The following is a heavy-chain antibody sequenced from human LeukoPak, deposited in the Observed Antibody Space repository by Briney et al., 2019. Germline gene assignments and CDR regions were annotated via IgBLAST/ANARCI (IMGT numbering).Heavy chain of an antibody. CDR2: IDNTGGDS. CDR1: GFPFSSYA. Sequence: PGGSLRPSCVASGFPFSSYAMSWVRQAPGKGLEWVSAIDNTGGDSWFADFVKGRFTLSRDNPKNTLYLQLDSLTAEDTAVYYCAKGVFGVASTPDDYWGQGTLVTVSS. D-gene: IGHD3-3*01. J-gene: IGHJ4*02. V-gene: IGHV3-23*01. CDR3: AKGVFGVASTPDDY.